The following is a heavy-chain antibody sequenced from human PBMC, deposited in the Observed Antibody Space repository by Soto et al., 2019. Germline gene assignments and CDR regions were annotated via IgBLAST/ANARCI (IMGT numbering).Heavy chain of an antibody. CDR1: GDSISAYS. V-gene: IGHV4-59*01. D-gene: IGHD5-12*01. CDR3: AREGNLGRWLQPLDF. CDR2: IHYNGNT. Sequence: ETLSLTCTVSGDSISAYSWSWVRQPPGKGLEWIGNIHYNGNTKYNPSLKSRVSMSVDTSKDQFSLRLISVTAADTAKYFCAREGNLGRWLQPLDFWGQGTPVTVSS. J-gene: IGHJ4*02.